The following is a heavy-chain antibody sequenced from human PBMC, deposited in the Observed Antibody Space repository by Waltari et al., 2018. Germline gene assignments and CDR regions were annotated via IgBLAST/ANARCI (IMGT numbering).Heavy chain of an antibody. Sequence: QVQLQQWGAGLLKPSETLSLTCAVYGGSFRGYYWSWIRQPPGKGLEWIGEINHSGSTNYNPSLKSRVTISVDTSKNQFSLKLSSVTAADTAVYYCARPGKLWSYFDYWGQGTLVTVSS. D-gene: IGHD3-10*01. CDR3: ARPGKLWSYFDY. V-gene: IGHV4-34*01. CDR2: INHSGST. J-gene: IGHJ4*02. CDR1: GGSFRGYY.